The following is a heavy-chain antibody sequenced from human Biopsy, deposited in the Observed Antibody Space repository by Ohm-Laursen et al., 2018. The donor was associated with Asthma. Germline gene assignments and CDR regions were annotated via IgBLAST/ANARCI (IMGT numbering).Heavy chain of an antibody. CDR3: ARAASYGDVYFGIDV. J-gene: IGHJ6*02. CDR2: AFWSGRS. D-gene: IGHD4-17*01. CDR1: GGNTGSSDHH. V-gene: IGHV4-30-4*01. Sequence: TLSFTCRVFGGNTGSSDHHWGWLRQAPGKGLERIGFAFWSGRSHYSRSLERRFSISIETATNEFSMKLWSVTPADTAVYFCARAASYGDVYFGIDVWGPGTTVSVS.